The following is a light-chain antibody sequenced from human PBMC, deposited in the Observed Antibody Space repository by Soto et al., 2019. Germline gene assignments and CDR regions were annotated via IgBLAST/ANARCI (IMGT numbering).Light chain of an antibody. Sequence: DIVMTQSPDSLAVSVGERATINCKSSQSVLHRSKNKNLLGWYQQKPGQPPKLIIYWASTRESGVTARFSGSGSGTDFTLTIRSMQAEDVAVYYCKQSYSAPLPFGGWHKVDLK. CDR3: KQSYSAPLP. V-gene: IGKV4-1*01. CDR1: QSVLHRSKNKNL. CDR2: WAS. J-gene: IGKJ4*01.